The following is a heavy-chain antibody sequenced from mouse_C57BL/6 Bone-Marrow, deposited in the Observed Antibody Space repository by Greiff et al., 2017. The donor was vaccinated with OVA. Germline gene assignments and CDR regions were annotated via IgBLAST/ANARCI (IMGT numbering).Heavy chain of an antibody. Sequence: QVQLKQPGAELVKPGASVKVSCKASGYPFTSYWMHWVKQRPGQGLEWIGRIHPSDSDTNYNQKFKGKATLTVDKSSSTAYMQLSSLTSEDSAVYYCAIYYYEVPYFDYWGQGTTLTVSS. CDR2: IHPSDSDT. CDR3: AIYYYEVPYFDY. J-gene: IGHJ2*01. D-gene: IGHD1-1*01. V-gene: IGHV1-74*01. CDR1: GYPFTSYW.